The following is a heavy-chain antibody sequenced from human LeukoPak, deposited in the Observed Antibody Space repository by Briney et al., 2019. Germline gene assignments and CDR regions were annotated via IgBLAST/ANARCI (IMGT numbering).Heavy chain of an antibody. CDR2: FDPEDGET. CDR3: ARMYYYDSSGYYYFDY. J-gene: IGHJ4*02. CDR1: GYTLTELS. V-gene: IGHV1-24*01. D-gene: IGHD3-22*01. Sequence: GASVKVSCKVSGYTLTELSMHWVRQAPGKGLEWMGGFDPEDGETIYAQKFQGRVTMTEDTSTSTAYMELRSLRSDDTAVYYCARMYYYDSSGYYYFDYWGQGTLVTVFS.